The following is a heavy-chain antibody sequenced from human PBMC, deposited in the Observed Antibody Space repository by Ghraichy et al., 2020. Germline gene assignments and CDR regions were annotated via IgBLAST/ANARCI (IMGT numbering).Heavy chain of an antibody. CDR3: ARDHYTSTWRDYYGMDV. V-gene: IGHV6-1*01. J-gene: IGHJ6*02. D-gene: IGHD3-3*01. Sequence: SQTLSITCAISGDSVSSNSAAWNWIRQSPSRGLEWLGRTYFRSKWFHEYAVAVKSRISVDPDTSKNQFSLRLNSVTPEDTAVYYCARDHYTSTWRDYYGMDVWGQGTTVTVSS. CDR2: TYFRSKWFH. CDR1: GDSVSSNSAA.